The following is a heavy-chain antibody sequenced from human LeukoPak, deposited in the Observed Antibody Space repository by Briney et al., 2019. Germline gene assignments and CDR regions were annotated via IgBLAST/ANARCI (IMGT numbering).Heavy chain of an antibody. CDR2: ISGSGGST. J-gene: IGHJ4*02. CDR1: GFTFSSYA. D-gene: IGHD2-15*01. CDR3: AKAPVDCSGGSCYSYYFDY. V-gene: IGHV3-23*01. Sequence: GGSLRLSCAASGFTFSSYAMSWARQAPGRGREWVSDISGSGGSTYYADSVKRRFTISRDNSKNTLYLQMNSLRAEDTAVYYCAKAPVDCSGGSCYSYYFDYWGQGTLVTVSS.